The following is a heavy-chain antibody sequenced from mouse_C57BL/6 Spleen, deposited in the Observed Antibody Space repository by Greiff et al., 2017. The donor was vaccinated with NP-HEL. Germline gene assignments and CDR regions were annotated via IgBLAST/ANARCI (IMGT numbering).Heavy chain of an antibody. D-gene: IGHD2-4*01. J-gene: IGHJ4*01. CDR2: INPSTGGT. CDR1: GYSFTGYY. CDR3: ARSMITNAMDY. Sequence: EVQLQQSGPELVKPGASVKISCKASGYSFTGYYMNWVKQSPEKSLEWIGEINPSTGGTTYNQKFKAKATLTVDKSSSTAYMQLKSLTSEDSAVYYCARSMITNAMDYWGQGTSVTVSS. V-gene: IGHV1-42*01.